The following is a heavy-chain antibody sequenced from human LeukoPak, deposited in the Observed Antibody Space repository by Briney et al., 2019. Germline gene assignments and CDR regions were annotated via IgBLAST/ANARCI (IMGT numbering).Heavy chain of an antibody. CDR1: GGSFSGYY. V-gene: IGHV4-34*01. J-gene: IGHJ4*02. CDR2: INHSGST. D-gene: IGHD3-3*01. CDR3: ARGSDFWSRHLDY. Sequence: PSETLSLTCAVYGGSFSGYYWSWIRQPPGKGLEWIGEINHSGSTNYNPSLKSRVTISVDTSKNQFSLKLSSVTAADTAVYYCARGSDFWSRHLDYWGREPWSPSPQ.